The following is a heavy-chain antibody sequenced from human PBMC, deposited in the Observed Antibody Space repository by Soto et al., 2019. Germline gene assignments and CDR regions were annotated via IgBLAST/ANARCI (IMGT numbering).Heavy chain of an antibody. CDR2: IYGTGTT. Sequence: SETLSLTCTVSEGSISSYYWSWIRQPPGRGLEWIGYIYGTGTTNYSPSLTKRVTISVGRSKNQFSLRLSSVNAADTAVYYCAGFSSGTSLFDLWGQATPVNVS. CDR1: EGSISSYY. CDR3: AGFSSGTSLFDL. V-gene: IGHV4-59*01. J-gene: IGHJ5*02. D-gene: IGHD3-3*01.